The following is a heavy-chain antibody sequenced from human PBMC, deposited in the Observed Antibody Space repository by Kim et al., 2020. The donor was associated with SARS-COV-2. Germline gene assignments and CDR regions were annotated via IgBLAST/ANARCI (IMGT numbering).Heavy chain of an antibody. CDR3: AREISRYCSSTSCHTTDY. CDR1: GFTFSSYS. Sequence: GGSLRLSCAASGFTFSSYSINWVRQAPGKGLEWVSSISSSSSYIYYADSVKGRFTISRDNAKNSLYLQMNSLRAEDTAVYYCAREISRYCSSTSCHTTDYWGQGTLVTVSS. J-gene: IGHJ4*02. V-gene: IGHV3-21*01. CDR2: ISSSSSYI. D-gene: IGHD2-2*01.